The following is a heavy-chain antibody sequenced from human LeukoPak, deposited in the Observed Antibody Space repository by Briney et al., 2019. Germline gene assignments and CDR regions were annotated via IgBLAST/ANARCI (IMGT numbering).Heavy chain of an antibody. V-gene: IGHV3-48*03. CDR3: VKVAKFYYGSESYYFFEH. CDR1: GFTFSSYE. D-gene: IGHD3-10*01. J-gene: IGHJ4*02. CDR2: ISSSGSTI. Sequence: GGSLRLSCAASGFTFSSYEMNWVRQAPGKGLEWVSYISSSGSTIYYADSVKGRFTISRDNAKNSLYLQMNSLRVEDTAIYYCVKVAKFYYGSESYYFFEHWGQGTPVTASS.